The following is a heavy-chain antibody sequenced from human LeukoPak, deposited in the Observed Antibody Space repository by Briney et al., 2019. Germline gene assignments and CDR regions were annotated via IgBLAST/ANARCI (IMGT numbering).Heavy chain of an antibody. CDR2: ISNSGDIR. D-gene: IGHD1-26*01. Sequence: PGGSLRLSCVVSGFSFSDYEMAWARQAPGMGLEGISYISNSGDIRRYADAVKGRFAISRDNAKNSVSLQMNSLRADDTGLYFCAGGPQYSGSYGDWGQGTLVTVSS. CDR3: AGGPQYSGSYGD. J-gene: IGHJ4*02. CDR1: GFSFSDYE. V-gene: IGHV3-48*03.